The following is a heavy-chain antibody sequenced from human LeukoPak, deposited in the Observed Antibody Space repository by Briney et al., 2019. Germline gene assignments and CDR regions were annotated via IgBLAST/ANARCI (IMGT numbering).Heavy chain of an antibody. CDR2: ISYDGSNK. D-gene: IGHD2-2*01. CDR3: AKTYCSSTSCLDTFFDY. Sequence: TGGSLRLSCAASGFTFSSYAMHWVRQAPGKGLEWVAVISYDGSNKYYADSVKGRFTISRDNSKNTLYLQMNSLRAEDTAVYYCAKTYCSSTSCLDTFFDYWGQGTLVTVSS. V-gene: IGHV3-30-3*02. CDR1: GFTFSSYA. J-gene: IGHJ4*02.